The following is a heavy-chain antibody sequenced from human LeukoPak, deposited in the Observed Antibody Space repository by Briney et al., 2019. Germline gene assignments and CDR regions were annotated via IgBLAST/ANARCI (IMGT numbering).Heavy chain of an antibody. CDR3: AALNYYDSSGYWY. CDR2: ISGSGGST. D-gene: IGHD3-22*01. Sequence: GGSLRLSCAASGFTFSSYAMSWVRQAPGKGLEGVSAISGSGGSTYYADSVKGRFTISRDNSKNTLYLQMNSLRADDTAVYYCAALNYYDSSGYWYWGQGTLVTVSS. J-gene: IGHJ4*02. CDR1: GFTFSSYA. V-gene: IGHV3-23*01.